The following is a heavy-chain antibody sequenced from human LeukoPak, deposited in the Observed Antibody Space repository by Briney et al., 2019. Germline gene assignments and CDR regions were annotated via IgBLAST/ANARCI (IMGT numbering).Heavy chain of an antibody. CDR1: GFTFSSYA. J-gene: IGHJ4*02. Sequence: PGGSLRLSCAASGFTFSSYAMHWVRQAPGKGLEWVAVISYDGRNKYYADSVKGRFTISRDNSKNTLYLQMNSLRAEDTAVYYCARESEQLDYWGLGTLVTVSS. V-gene: IGHV3-30*01. D-gene: IGHD6-13*01. CDR2: ISYDGRNK. CDR3: ARESEQLDY.